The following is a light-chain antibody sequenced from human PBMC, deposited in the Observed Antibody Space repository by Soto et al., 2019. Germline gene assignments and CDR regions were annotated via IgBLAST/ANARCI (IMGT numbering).Light chain of an antibody. Sequence: DIQMTQSPSTLSGSVGDRVTITCRASQTISSWLAWYQQKPGKAPKLLIYKASTLKSGVPSRFSGSGSGTEFTLTISSLQPDDFATYYCQNYNSYSGAFGQGTKVDLK. CDR3: QNYNSYSGA. J-gene: IGKJ1*01. V-gene: IGKV1-5*03. CDR2: KAS. CDR1: QTISSW.